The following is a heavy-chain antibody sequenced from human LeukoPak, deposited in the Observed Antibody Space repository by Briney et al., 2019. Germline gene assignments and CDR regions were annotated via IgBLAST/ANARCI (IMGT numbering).Heavy chain of an antibody. Sequence: GGSLRLSCAASGFTFSNYALSWVRQAPGKGLEWVSAVSGSGSSTYYADSVKGRFTISRDNSKNTLSLQMNSLRAEDTAVYYCARDRLEDIVVVVAAYYYYGMDVWGQGTTVTVSS. D-gene: IGHD2-15*01. CDR1: GFTFSNYA. J-gene: IGHJ6*02. CDR3: ARDRLEDIVVVVAAYYYYGMDV. V-gene: IGHV3-23*01. CDR2: VSGSGSST.